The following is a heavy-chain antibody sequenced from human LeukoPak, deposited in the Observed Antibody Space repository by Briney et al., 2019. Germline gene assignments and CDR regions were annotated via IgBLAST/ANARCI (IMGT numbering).Heavy chain of an antibody. CDR2: IDRGVGST. CDR1: GFTFSIYD. V-gene: IGHV3-23*01. CDR3: AKKGQADDGGKPD. Sequence: GGSLRLSCVASGFTFSIYDLSWVRQAPGKGLECVSAIDRGVGSTYYADSVKGRFTISRDNSKNTLYLQMYNLRVDDTAVYYCAKKGQADDGGKPDWGQGTLVTVSS. J-gene: IGHJ4*02.